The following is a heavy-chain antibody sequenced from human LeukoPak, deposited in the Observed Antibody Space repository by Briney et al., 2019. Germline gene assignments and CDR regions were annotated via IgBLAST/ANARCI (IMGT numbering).Heavy chain of an antibody. V-gene: IGHV3-7*01. Sequence: GGSLSLSGAASGFTCSSYWMSWVRQAPGKGREWVANIKQDGSEKYYVDSVKGRFTISRDNAKNSLYLQMNSLRAEDTAVYYCARFKMGTDDAFDIWGQGTMVTVSS. CDR2: IKQDGSEK. J-gene: IGHJ3*02. CDR1: GFTCSSYW. D-gene: IGHD5-24*01. CDR3: ARFKMGTDDAFDI.